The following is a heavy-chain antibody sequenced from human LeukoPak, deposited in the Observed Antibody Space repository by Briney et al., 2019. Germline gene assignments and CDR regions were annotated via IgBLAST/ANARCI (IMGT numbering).Heavy chain of an antibody. V-gene: IGHV3-15*01. J-gene: IGHJ6*03. D-gene: IGHD3-3*01. Sequence: SGGSLRLSCAASGFTFSNAWMSWVRQAPGKGLEWVGRIKSKAGGGTTDYAAPVKGRFTISRDDSKNTLYLQMNSLKTEDTAVYYCTTTYYDFWSGSYYYYMDVWGKGTTVTVSS. CDR3: TTTYYDFWSGSYYYYMDV. CDR2: IKSKAGGGTT. CDR1: GFTFSNAW.